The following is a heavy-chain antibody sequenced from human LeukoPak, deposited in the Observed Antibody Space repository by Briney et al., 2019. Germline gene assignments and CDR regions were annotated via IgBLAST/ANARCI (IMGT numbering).Heavy chain of an antibody. J-gene: IGHJ5*02. V-gene: IGHV4-34*01. CDR3: ARQLGGVKDFDP. Sequence: SETLSLTCAAYGGSFSGYYWSWIRQPPGKGLEWIGEINHSGSTNYNPSLKSRVTISVDTSKNQFSLKLSSVTAADTAVYYCARQLGGVKDFDPWGQGTLVTVSS. CDR1: GGSFSGYY. D-gene: IGHD6-6*01. CDR2: INHSGST.